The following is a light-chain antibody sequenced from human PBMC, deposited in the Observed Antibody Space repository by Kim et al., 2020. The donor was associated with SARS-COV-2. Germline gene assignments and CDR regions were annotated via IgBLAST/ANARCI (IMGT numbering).Light chain of an antibody. CDR2: GAS. CDR3: QQYGSSPKYT. V-gene: IGKV3-20*01. CDR1: QSVSRSY. J-gene: IGKJ2*01. Sequence: SPRERATLSCRASQSVSRSYLAWYQQKPGQAPRLLIYGASSRATGIPDRFSGSGSGTDFTLTISRLEPEDFAVYYCQQYGSSPKYTFGQGTKLEI.